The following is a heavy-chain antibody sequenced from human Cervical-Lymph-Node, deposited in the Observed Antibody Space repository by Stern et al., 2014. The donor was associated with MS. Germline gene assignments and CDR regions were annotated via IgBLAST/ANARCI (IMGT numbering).Heavy chain of an antibody. CDR2: IYPGDSDI. Sequence: EVQLVESGAAVKKSGESLKISCQGSGYSFPAYWIALVRQMPGKGLEWMGIIYPGDSDIRYSPAFQGQVTISADKSTRTAYLQWSSLKASDTAMYYCARQEGSRHYGLDVWGQGTTVTVSS. V-gene: IGHV5-51*01. CDR1: GYSFPAYW. D-gene: IGHD6-6*01. J-gene: IGHJ6*02. CDR3: ARQEGSRHYGLDV.